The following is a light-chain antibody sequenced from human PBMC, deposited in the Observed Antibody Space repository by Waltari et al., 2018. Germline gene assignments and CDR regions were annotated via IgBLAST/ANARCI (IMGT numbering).Light chain of an antibody. V-gene: IGLV2-14*03. Sequence: HSALTQPASVSGSPGPSIPLSCRCANRDVGFYHSVSWYQQHPGLAPHLLISDVSDRPSGVSDRFSGSKSGNTAFLIISGLQAEDEGDYYCCSYTARDTLVFGGGTKVTVL. CDR1: NRDVGFYHS. CDR3: CSYTARDTLV. J-gene: IGLJ3*02. CDR2: DVS.